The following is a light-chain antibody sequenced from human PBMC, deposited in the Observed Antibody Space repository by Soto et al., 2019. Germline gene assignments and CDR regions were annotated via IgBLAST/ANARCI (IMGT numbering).Light chain of an antibody. CDR3: GTRDCSLSAGV. CDR1: SSNIGNNY. Sequence: QSVLTQPPSVSPAPGQKVTISCSGSSSNIGNNYVSWYQQLPGTAPKLLIYENNKRPSGIPDRFSGSKSGTSATLGITGLQTGDEADYYFGTRDCSLSAGVFGTATQLTVL. V-gene: IGLV1-51*02. J-gene: IGLJ1*01. CDR2: ENN.